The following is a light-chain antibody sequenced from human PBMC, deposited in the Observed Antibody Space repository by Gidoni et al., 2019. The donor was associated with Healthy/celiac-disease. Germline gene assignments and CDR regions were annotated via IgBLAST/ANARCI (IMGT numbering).Light chain of an antibody. V-gene: IGKV1-39*01. CDR2: TAS. CDR1: QSISSF. J-gene: IGKJ2*01. Sequence: DLQMTQSPSSLSASVGDRVTITCRSSQSISSFLTWYQQKPGNSPKLLISTASSLQSGVPSRFSGSGSGTDFTLTISSLQPEDFATYYCQQSYSTPYTFGQGTKLEIK. CDR3: QQSYSTPYT.